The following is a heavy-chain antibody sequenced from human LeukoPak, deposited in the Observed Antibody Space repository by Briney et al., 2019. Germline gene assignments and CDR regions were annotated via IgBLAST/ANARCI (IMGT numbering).Heavy chain of an antibody. CDR2: INHSGST. J-gene: IGHJ5*02. CDR1: GGSFSGYY. V-gene: IGHV4-34*01. CDR3: ARGRRRYNWFDP. Sequence: SETLSLTCDVYGGSFSGYYWSWIRQPPGKGLEWIGEINHSGSTNYNPSLKSRVTISVDTSKNQFSLKLSSVTAADTAAYYCARGRRRYNWFDPWGQGTLVTVSS.